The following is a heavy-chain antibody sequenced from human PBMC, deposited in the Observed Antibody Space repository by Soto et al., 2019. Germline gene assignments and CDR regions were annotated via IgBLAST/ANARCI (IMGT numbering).Heavy chain of an antibody. CDR3: ARDPNIVATMGSIYYYYGMDV. D-gene: IGHD5-12*01. J-gene: IGHJ6*02. V-gene: IGHV4-59*01. CDR2: IHYSGST. CDR1: GDSISTYY. Sequence: SETLSLTCIVSGDSISTYYWSWIRQPPGKGLEWIGYIHYSGSTNSNPSLKSRVTVSVDTPKNQVSLRLSSVTAADTAVYYCARDPNIVATMGSIYYYYGMDVWGQGTTVTVSS.